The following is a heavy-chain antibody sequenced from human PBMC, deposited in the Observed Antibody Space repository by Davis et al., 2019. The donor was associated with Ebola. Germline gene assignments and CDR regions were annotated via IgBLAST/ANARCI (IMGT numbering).Heavy chain of an antibody. CDR1: GFTFSSYG. J-gene: IGHJ4*02. V-gene: IGHV3-33*01. D-gene: IGHD2-15*01. Sequence: GESLKISCAASGFTFSSYGMHWVRQAPGKGLEWVAVIWYDGSNKYYADSVKGRFTISRDNSKNTLYLQMNSLRAEDTAVYYCARDLGYCSGGSCYSGDLFDYWGQGTLVTVSS. CDR3: ARDLGYCSGGSCYSGDLFDY. CDR2: IWYDGSNK.